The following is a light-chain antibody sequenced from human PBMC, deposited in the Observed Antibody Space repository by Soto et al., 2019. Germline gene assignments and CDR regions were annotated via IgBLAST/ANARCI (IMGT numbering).Light chain of an antibody. CDR1: QSISSY. V-gene: IGKV1-39*01. CDR2: AAS. CDR3: QQSYSTPQT. Sequence: DIQMTQSPSSLSASVGDRVTITCRASQSISSYLNWYQQKPGKAPKLLIYAASSLQSGVPSRFSGSGSGTDFPLTISSLQPEDFATYYCQQSYSTPQTFGQGTKV. J-gene: IGKJ1*01.